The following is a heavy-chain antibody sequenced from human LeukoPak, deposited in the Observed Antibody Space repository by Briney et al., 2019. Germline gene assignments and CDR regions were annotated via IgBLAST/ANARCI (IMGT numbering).Heavy chain of an antibody. D-gene: IGHD3-22*01. J-gene: IGHJ4*02. V-gene: IGHV3-30*18. CDR3: AKDDYYDSSGYSYYFDY. CDR1: GFTFSSYG. CDR2: ISYDGSNK. Sequence: RGSPRDSCAASGFTFSSYGLHWVRQAPGKGLEWVAVISYDGSNKYYADSVKGRFTISRDNSKNTLYLQMNSLRAEDTAVYYCAKDDYYDSSGYSYYFDYWGQGTLVTVSS.